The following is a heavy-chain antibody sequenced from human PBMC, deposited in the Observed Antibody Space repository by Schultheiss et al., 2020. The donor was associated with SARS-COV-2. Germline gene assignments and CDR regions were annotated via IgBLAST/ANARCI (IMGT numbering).Heavy chain of an antibody. CDR3: ARDQSYYDLTLYYMDV. V-gene: IGHV4-34*01. CDR1: GGSFSGYY. J-gene: IGHJ6*03. Sequence: SQTLSLTCAVYGGSFSGYYWSWIRQPPGKGLEWIGEINHSGSTNYNPSLKSRVTISVDTSKNQFSLKLSSVTAADTAVYYCARDQSYYDLTLYYMDVWGKGTTVTVSS. D-gene: IGHD3-3*01. CDR2: INHSGST.